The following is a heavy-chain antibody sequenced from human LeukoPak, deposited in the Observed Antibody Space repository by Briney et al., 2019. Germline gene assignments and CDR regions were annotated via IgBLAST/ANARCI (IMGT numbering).Heavy chain of an antibody. V-gene: IGHV3-48*03. J-gene: IGHJ4*02. Sequence: GGSLRLSCAASGFTFSSYEMNWVRQAPGKGLEWVSYISSSGSTTYYADSVKGRFTISRDNSKNTLYLQMNSLRAEDTAVYYCAKGLEELLVYVPFDYWGQGTLVTVSS. CDR1: GFTFSSYE. CDR2: ISSSGSTT. CDR3: AKGLEELLVYVPFDY. D-gene: IGHD3-16*02.